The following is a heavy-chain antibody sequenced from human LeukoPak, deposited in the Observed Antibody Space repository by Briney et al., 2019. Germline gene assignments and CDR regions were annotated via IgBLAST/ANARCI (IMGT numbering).Heavy chain of an antibody. Sequence: SETLSLTCTVSGGSISSYYWSWIRQPAGKGLEWIGRIYTSGSTNFNPSLKSRVTMSVDTSKNQFSLKLSSVTAADTAVYYCARDGKRFGEFDYWGQGTLVTVSS. J-gene: IGHJ4*02. CDR2: IYTSGST. CDR3: ARDGKRFGEFDY. CDR1: GGSISSYY. V-gene: IGHV4-4*07. D-gene: IGHD3-10*01.